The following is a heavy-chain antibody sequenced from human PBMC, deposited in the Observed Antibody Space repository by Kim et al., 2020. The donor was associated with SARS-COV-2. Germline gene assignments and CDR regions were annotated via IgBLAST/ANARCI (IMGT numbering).Heavy chain of an antibody. V-gene: IGHV1-18*01. Sequence: NYAQKIQGRVTMTTDTSTSTAYMELRSLRSDDTAVYYCARDHYGSGFFDYWGQGTLVTVSS. J-gene: IGHJ4*02. CDR3: ARDHYGSGFFDY. D-gene: IGHD3-10*01.